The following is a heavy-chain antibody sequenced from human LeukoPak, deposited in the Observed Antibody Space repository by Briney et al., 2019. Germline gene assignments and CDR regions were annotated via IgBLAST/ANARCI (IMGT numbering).Heavy chain of an antibody. CDR2: IYSGGST. V-gene: IGHV3-66*01. D-gene: IGHD3-22*01. CDR1: EFSVGSNY. Sequence: GGSLRLSCAASEFSVGSNYMTWVRQAPGKGLEWVSLIYSGGSTYYADSVKGRFTISRDNAKNSLYLQMNSLRAEDTAVYYCARVTEEYYYDSSEAAWGQGTLVTVSS. J-gene: IGHJ4*02. CDR3: ARVTEEYYYDSSEAA.